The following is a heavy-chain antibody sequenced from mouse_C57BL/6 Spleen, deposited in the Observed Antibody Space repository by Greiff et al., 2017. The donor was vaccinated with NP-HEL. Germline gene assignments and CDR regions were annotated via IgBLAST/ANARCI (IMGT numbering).Heavy chain of an antibody. CDR1: GYSITSGYD. CDR2: ISYSGST. Sequence: EVQRVESGPGMVKPSQSLSLTCTVTGYSITSGYDWHWIRHFPGNKLEWMGYISYSGSTNYNPSLKSRISITHDTSKNHFFLKLNSVTTEDTATYYCARGGDYDDYFDYWGQGTTLTVSS. D-gene: IGHD2-4*01. CDR3: ARGGDYDDYFDY. V-gene: IGHV3-1*01. J-gene: IGHJ2*01.